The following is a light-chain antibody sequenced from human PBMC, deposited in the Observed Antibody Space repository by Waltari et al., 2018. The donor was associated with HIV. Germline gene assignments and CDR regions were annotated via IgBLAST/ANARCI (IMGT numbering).Light chain of an antibody. CDR2: EVS. V-gene: IGLV2-14*01. CDR3: SSYTSSSTWV. Sequence: QSALTQPAPLSGSPGHSLPTSCPLTTSVVVGYNYVSYYPQHPTKAPKLMIYEVSNPPSGVSNRFSGSKSGNTAFLTISGLQAEDEADYYCSSYTSSSTWVFGGGTKLTVL. J-gene: IGLJ3*02. CDR1: TSVVVGYNY.